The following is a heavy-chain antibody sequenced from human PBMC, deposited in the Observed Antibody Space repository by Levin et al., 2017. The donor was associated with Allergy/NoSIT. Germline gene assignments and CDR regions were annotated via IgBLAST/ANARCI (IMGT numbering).Heavy chain of an antibody. CDR1: GITFSNAW. V-gene: IGHV3-15*01. CDR2: IKSKTDGGTA. D-gene: IGHD6-13*01. Sequence: GASVKISCTASGITFSNAWMSWARQAPGKGLEWVGRIKSKTDGGTADYASPVKGRFTISRDDSRNTLYLQMNSLKTEDTAVYYCTTYISSWYYFDNWGQGTLVTVSS. J-gene: IGHJ4*02. CDR3: TTYISSWYYFDN.